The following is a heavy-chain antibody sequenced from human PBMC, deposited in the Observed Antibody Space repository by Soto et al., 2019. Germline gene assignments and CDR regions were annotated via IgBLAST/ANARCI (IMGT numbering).Heavy chain of an antibody. D-gene: IGHD3-10*01. CDR2: IGGSGETT. J-gene: IGHJ5*02. Sequence: GGSLRLSCAASGFPFSTTNMSWVRQAPGKGLEWVSTIGGSGETTYYADSVKGRFTISRDNSKNTLYLQMNSLRADDTALYYCAKNSGWFNTWGQGALVTVSS. CDR3: AKNSGWFNT. CDR1: GFPFSTTN. V-gene: IGHV3-23*01.